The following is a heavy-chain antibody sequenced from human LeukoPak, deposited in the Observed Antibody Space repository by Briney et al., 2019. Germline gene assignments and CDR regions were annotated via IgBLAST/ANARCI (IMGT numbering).Heavy chain of an antibody. CDR1: SGSLSDYY. J-gene: IGHJ4*02. CDR3: VRAPYQLLLDS. Sequence: SETLSLTCSVYSGSLSDYYWSWIRQPPGKGLEWVGEIKRGGSTKYNPSLKSRVTISVDTSSSQFSLKLNSVTAADTAVYYCVRAPYQLLLDSWGQGTLVTVSS. V-gene: IGHV4-34*01. D-gene: IGHD2-2*01. CDR2: IKRGGST.